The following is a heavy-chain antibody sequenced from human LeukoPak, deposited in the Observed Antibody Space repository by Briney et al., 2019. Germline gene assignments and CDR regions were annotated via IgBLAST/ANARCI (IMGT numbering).Heavy chain of an antibody. D-gene: IGHD6-19*01. CDR2: IYYSGST. V-gene: IGHV4-39*07. J-gene: IGHJ4*02. Sequence: GSLRLSCAASGFTFSSYGMHWVRQPPGKGLEWIGSIYYSGSTYYNPSLKSRVTISVDTSKNQFSLKLSSVTAADTAVYYCARDGGMVAGYYFDYWGQGTLVTVSS. CDR3: ARDGGMVAGYYFDY. CDR1: GFTFSSYG.